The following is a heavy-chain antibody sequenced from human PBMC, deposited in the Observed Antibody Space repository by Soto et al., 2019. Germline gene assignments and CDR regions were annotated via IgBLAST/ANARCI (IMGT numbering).Heavy chain of an antibody. CDR1: GYTFTSYG. J-gene: IGHJ4*02. CDR2: ISAYNGNT. V-gene: IGHV1-18*01. Sequence: ASVNVSCKASGYTFTSYGISWVRQAPGQGLEWMGWISAYNGNTNYAQKLQGRVTMTTDTSTSTAYMELRSLRSDDTAVYYCASDLKDMVAKFWYYCGQGTLVTVSS. D-gene: IGHD5-12*01. CDR3: ASDLKDMVAKFWYY.